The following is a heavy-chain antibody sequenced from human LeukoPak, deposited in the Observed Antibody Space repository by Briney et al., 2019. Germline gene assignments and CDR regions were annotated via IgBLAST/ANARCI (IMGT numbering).Heavy chain of an antibody. Sequence: ASVKVSCKASGYTFTGYYVHWVRQAPGQGLEWMGRINPNSGDTNYAQKFQGRATMTRDTSISTAYMELSRLRSDDTAVYYCARDYCGGDCFPDYWGQGTLVTVSS. CDR3: ARDYCGGDCFPDY. CDR2: INPNSGDT. J-gene: IGHJ4*02. V-gene: IGHV1-2*06. CDR1: GYTFTGYY. D-gene: IGHD2-21*02.